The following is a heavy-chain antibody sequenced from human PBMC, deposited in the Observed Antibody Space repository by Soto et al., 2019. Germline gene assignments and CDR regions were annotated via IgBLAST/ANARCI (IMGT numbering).Heavy chain of an antibody. J-gene: IGHJ5*02. D-gene: IGHD4-17*01. CDR1: GFSFSDYY. V-gene: IGHV3-11*01. Sequence: QEQLVESGGGVVKPGGSLRLSCTASGFSFSDYYMSWIRQAPGKGLECIAYISSSGNSIYYADSVKGRFTVSRDNAKTPRYLHMNSLTAEDTAMYYCVRDDDYDGTNNWFDPWGQGTLVTVSS. CDR2: ISSSGNSI. CDR3: VRDDDYDGTNNWFDP.